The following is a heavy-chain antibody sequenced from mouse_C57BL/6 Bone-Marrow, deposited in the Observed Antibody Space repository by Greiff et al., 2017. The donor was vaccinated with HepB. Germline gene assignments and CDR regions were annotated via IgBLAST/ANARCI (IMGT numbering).Heavy chain of an antibody. CDR1: GFSLTSYG. Sequence: QVQLKESGPGLVAPSQSLSITCTVSGFSLTSYGVSWVRQPPGKGLEWLGVIWGDGSTNYNSALISRLSISKDNSKSQVFLKLTSLQTDDTATYYCAKRHYYGSSPLDVWGTGTTVTVSS. CDR2: IWGDGST. V-gene: IGHV2-3*01. D-gene: IGHD1-1*01. J-gene: IGHJ1*03. CDR3: AKRHYYGSSPLDV.